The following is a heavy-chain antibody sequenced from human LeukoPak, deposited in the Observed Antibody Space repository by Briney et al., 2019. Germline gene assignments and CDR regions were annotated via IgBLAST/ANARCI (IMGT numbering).Heavy chain of an antibody. J-gene: IGHJ4*02. Sequence: ASVKVSCKASGYTFTSYDINWVRQATGQGLEWMGWMNPNSGNTGYAQKFQGRVTMTRNTSISTAYMELSSLRSEDTAVYYCATGKKGYYYDSSGYYVDYWGQGTLVTVSS. CDR2: MNPNSGNT. D-gene: IGHD3-22*01. CDR1: GYTFTSYD. CDR3: ATGKKGYYYDSSGYYVDY. V-gene: IGHV1-8*01.